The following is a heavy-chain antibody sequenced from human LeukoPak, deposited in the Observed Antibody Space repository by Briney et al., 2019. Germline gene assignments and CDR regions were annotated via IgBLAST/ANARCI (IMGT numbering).Heavy chain of an antibody. CDR1: GGSISSYY. CDR2: IYTSGST. J-gene: IGHJ2*01. CDR3: ARGSKELRFLEWLSWYFDL. Sequence: SETLSLTCTVSGGSISSYYWSWIRQPAGKGLEWIGRIYTSGSTNYNPSLKSRVTMSVDTSKNQSSLKLSSVTAADTAVYYCARGSKELRFLEWLSWYFDLWGRGTLVTVSS. D-gene: IGHD3-3*01. V-gene: IGHV4-4*07.